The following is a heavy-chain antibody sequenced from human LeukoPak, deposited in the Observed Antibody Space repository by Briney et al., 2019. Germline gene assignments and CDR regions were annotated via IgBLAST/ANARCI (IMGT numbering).Heavy chain of an antibody. D-gene: IGHD3-10*01. CDR3: ARDGGSESYAFDY. CDR2: ISDSGGDK. J-gene: IGHJ4*02. V-gene: IGHV3-30*02. CDR1: GFTFSRYG. Sequence: PGGSLRLSCAASGFTFSRYGFHWVRQAPGKGLEWVAFISDSGGDKWYADSVKGRLTISRDKSKNTVNLQMSRLRVEDTALYYCARDGGSESYAFDYWGQGTQVTVPS.